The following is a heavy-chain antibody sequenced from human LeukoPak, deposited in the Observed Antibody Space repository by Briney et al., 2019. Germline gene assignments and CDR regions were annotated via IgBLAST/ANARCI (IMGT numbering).Heavy chain of an antibody. CDR1: GFTFSSYW. J-gene: IGHJ6*03. Sequence: PGGSLRLSCAASGFTFSSYWMSWVRQAPGEGLEWVANIKQDGSEKYYVGSVKGRFTISRDNAENSLYLQMNSLRAEDTAVYYCASLVYYYYYMDVWGKGTTVTVSS. CDR2: IKQDGSEK. D-gene: IGHD2-15*01. V-gene: IGHV3-7*01. CDR3: ASLVYYYYYMDV.